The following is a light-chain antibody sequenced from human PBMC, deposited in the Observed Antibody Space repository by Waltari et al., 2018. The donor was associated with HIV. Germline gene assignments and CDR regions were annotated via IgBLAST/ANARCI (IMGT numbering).Light chain of an antibody. Sequence: QTVVTQEPSLTVSPGGTVTLPCASSTEAVTSDHYASWIQQRPGQAPRALIHSTTNKPSWTPARFSASLLGGKSALTLSDVQPADEAEYYCLLYYGGPQVFGGGTKLTVL. J-gene: IGLJ3*02. CDR2: STT. CDR1: TEAVTSDHY. V-gene: IGLV7-43*01. CDR3: LLYYGGPQV.